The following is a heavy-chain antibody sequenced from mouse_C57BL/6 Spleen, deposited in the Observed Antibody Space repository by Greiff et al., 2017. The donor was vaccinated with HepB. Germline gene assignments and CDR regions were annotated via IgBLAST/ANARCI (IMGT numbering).Heavy chain of an antibody. V-gene: IGHV1-19*01. CDR3: ARGRDTYYAMDY. D-gene: IGHD3-3*01. CDR2: INPYNGGT. J-gene: IGHJ4*01. Sequence: EVQLQQSGPVLVKPGASVKMSCKASGYTFTDYYMNWVKQSHGKSLEWIGVINPYNGGTSYNQKFKGKATLTVDKSSSTAYMELNSLTSEDSAVYYCARGRDTYYAMDYWGQGTSVTVSS. CDR1: GYTFTDYY.